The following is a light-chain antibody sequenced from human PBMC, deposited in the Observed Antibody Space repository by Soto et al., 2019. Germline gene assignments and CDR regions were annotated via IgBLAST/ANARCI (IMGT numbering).Light chain of an antibody. J-gene: IGKJ1*01. V-gene: IGKV3-15*01. Sequence: EIVMTQSPATLSVSPGERAILSCRASQSVNSNLAWYQQKPGQAPRLLIYGASTRATGIPARFSGSGSGTKFTLIISSLQSEDFAVYYCQQYNNWPPWTFGQGTKVEIK. CDR2: GAS. CDR1: QSVNSN. CDR3: QQYNNWPPWT.